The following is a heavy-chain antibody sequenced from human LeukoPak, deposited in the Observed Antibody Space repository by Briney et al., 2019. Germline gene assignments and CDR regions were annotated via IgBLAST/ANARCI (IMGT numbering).Heavy chain of an antibody. CDR1: GYSSTSYW. D-gene: IGHD6-6*01. CDR3: ARHSRYSSSSRVFDY. Sequence: GESLKISCKGSGYSSTSYWIGWVRQMPGKGLEWMGIIYPGDSDSRYSPSFQGQVTISADKSISTAYLQWSSLKASDTAMYYCARHSRYSSSSRVFDYWGHGTLVTVSS. V-gene: IGHV5-51*01. CDR2: IYPGDSDS. J-gene: IGHJ4*01.